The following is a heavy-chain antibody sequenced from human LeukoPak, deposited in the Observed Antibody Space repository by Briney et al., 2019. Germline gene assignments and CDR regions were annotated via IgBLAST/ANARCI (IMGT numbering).Heavy chain of an antibody. J-gene: IGHJ4*02. Sequence: SQTLSLTCTVSGVSISSGSYYWNWIRQPAGKGLEWIGRVYTSESTNYNPSLKRRVTISVDTSKNQFSLRLSSVTAADTAVYYCARALNWNLVYFDYWGQGTLVTVSS. V-gene: IGHV4-61*02. D-gene: IGHD1-1*01. CDR1: GVSISSGSYY. CDR2: VYTSEST. CDR3: ARALNWNLVYFDY.